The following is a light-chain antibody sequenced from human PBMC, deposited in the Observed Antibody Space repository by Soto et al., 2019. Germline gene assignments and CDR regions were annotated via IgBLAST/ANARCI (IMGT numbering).Light chain of an antibody. V-gene: IGLV4-69*01. Sequence: QPVLTQSPSASASLGASVKNTCTLSSGHSNYAIAWHQQQSEKGPRYLMKLNSDGSHSKGDGIPDRFSGSSSGAERYLTISSLQSEDEADYYCQTWGSGIVVFGGVTKLTVL. CDR3: QTWGSGIVV. CDR1: SGHSNYA. J-gene: IGLJ2*01. CDR2: LNSDGSH.